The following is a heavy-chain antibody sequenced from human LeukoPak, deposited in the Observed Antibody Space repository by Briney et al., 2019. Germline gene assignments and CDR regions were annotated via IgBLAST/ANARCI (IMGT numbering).Heavy chain of an antibody. V-gene: IGHV4-39*01. CDR1: GGSISSGDYY. J-gene: IGHJ4*02. CDR3: ARRGMAAAAGTEY. D-gene: IGHD6-13*01. Sequence: SETLSLTCTVSGGSISSGDYYWSWIRQPPGKGLEWIGRIYYSGSTYYNPSLKSRVTISVGTSKNQFSLKLSSVTAADTAVYYCARRGMAAAAGTEYWGQGTLVTVSS. CDR2: IYYSGST.